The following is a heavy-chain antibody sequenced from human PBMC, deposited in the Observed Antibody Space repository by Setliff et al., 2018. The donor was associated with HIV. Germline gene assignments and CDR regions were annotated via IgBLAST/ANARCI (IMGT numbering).Heavy chain of an antibody. CDR3: TTDRLGCSSTICYNALDI. V-gene: IGHV3-33*01. Sequence: PGGSLRLSCAASGFTFSGYGMHWVRQAPGKGLEWVAVIWYDGSNKYYADSVKGRFTISRDNSKNTLYLQMNSLKTEDTAVYYCTTDRLGCSSTICYNALDIWGQGTMVTVSS. CDR2: IWYDGSNK. D-gene: IGHD2-2*01. J-gene: IGHJ3*02. CDR1: GFTFSGYG.